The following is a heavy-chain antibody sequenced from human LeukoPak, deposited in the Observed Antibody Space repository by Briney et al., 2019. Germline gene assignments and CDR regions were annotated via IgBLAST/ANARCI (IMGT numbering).Heavy chain of an antibody. CDR2: IRNKANSYTT. CDR3: ARVRYYLDY. J-gene: IGHJ4*02. Sequence: PGGSLRLSCAASGFTFCDHYMDWVRQAPGKGLEWVCRIRNKANSYTTEYAASVKGRFTISRDDSKNSLYLQMNSLKTEDTAVYYCARVRYYLDYWGQGTLVTVSS. V-gene: IGHV3-72*01. CDR1: GFTFCDHY. D-gene: IGHD3-9*01.